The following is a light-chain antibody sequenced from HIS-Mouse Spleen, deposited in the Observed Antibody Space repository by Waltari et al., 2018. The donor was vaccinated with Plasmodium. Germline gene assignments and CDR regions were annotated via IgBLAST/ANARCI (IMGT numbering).Light chain of an antibody. J-gene: IGLJ3*02. CDR3: YSAADNNWV. CDR1: VLAKKY. CDR2: KDS. V-gene: IGLV3-27*01. Sequence: SYELTHPPSVSVSPGQTDRITCSGAVLAKKYARWFQQKPGQAPVLVIYKDSERPSGIPGRFSGSSSGTTVTLTISGAQVEDEADYYCYSAADNNWVFGGGTKLTVL.